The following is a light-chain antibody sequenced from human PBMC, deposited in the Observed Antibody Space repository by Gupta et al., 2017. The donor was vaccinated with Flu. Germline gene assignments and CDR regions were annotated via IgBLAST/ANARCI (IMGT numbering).Light chain of an antibody. CDR3: QQDYSTPLT. CDR1: QSVLYSSNNKNY. J-gene: IGKJ4*01. CDR2: WAS. Sequence: DIVMTQSPDSLAVSLGERATINCKSSQSVLYSSNNKNYLAWYQQKPGQPPKLLIYWASTRESGVPDRFRGSGSGTDFTLTISSLQAEDVAVYYCQQDYSTPLTFGGGTKVEIK. V-gene: IGKV4-1*01.